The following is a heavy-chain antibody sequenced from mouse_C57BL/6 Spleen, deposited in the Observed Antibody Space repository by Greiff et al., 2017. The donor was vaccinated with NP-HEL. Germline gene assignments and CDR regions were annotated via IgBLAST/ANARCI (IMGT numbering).Heavy chain of an antibody. CDR2: IDPETGGT. CDR3: TRRGTTIVTSYYAIDY. CDR1: GYTFTDYE. Sequence: VQLQQSGAELVRPGASVTLSCKASGYTFTDYEMHWVQQTPVHGLEWIGAIDPETGGTAYNQKFTGKAILTADKSSSTAYMELRSLTSEDSAVYYCTRRGTTIVTSYYAIDYWVQGTSVTVSS. D-gene: IGHD2-5*01. J-gene: IGHJ4*01. V-gene: IGHV1-15*01.